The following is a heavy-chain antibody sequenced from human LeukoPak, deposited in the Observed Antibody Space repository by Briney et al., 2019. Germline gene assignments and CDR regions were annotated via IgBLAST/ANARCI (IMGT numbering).Heavy chain of an antibody. V-gene: IGHV3-23*01. CDR2: ISGSGGST. J-gene: IGHJ5*02. Sequence: GGSLRLSCAASGFTFSCYAMSWVRQAPGKGLEWVSAISGSGGSTYYADSVKGRFTISRDNSKNTLYLQMNSLRAEDTAVYYCAKDLTVLLWFGEFETWGQGTLVTVSS. D-gene: IGHD3-10*01. CDR3: AKDLTVLLWFGEFET. CDR1: GFTFSCYA.